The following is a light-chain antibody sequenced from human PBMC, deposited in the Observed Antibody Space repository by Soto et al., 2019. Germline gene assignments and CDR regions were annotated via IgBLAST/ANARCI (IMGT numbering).Light chain of an antibody. CDR2: QVS. Sequence: QSALTQPASVSGSPGQSITISCSGTISDVGAYNFVSWYQQHPGKAPKLLIYQVSDRPSGVSDRFSGSKSGNTASLTISGLQAEDEADYYCSSCTTSSSWVFGGGTKVTVL. CDR3: SSCTTSSSWV. CDR1: ISDVGAYNF. V-gene: IGLV2-14*01. J-gene: IGLJ3*02.